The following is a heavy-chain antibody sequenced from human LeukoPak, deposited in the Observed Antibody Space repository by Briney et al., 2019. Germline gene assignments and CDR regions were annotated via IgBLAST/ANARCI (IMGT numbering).Heavy chain of an antibody. D-gene: IGHD5-12*01. V-gene: IGHV1-46*01. J-gene: IGHJ6*02. CDR3: AREGAYDGYYYYGMDV. Sequence: ASVKVSCKASGYTFTSYYMHWVRQAPGQGLEWMGIINPSGGSTSYAQKFQGRVTMTRDTSTSTVYMELSSLRSEDTAVYYCAREGAYDGYYYYGMDVWGQGTTATVSS. CDR1: GYTFTSYY. CDR2: INPSGGST.